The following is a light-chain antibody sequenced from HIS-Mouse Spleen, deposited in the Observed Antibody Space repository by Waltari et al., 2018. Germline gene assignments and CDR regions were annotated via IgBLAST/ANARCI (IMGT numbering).Light chain of an antibody. J-gene: IGLJ2*01. Sequence: SYELPQPPSVSVSPGQTARITCTGDALPKKYAYWYPHKSGQPPVLVIYEDSKRPSGIPERFSGSSSGTMATLTISGAQVEDEADYYCYSTDSSGNHRVFGGGTKLTVL. V-gene: IGLV3-10*01. CDR2: EDS. CDR3: YSTDSSGNHRV. CDR1: ALPKKY.